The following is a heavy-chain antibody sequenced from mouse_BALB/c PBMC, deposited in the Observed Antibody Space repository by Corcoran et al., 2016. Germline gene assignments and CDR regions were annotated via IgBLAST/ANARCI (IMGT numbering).Heavy chain of an antibody. CDR2: INSDGSAI. CDR1: GFTISGFW. Sequence: EVQLLETGGGLVQPGGSRGLACEGSGFTISGFWMRWVRQTPGKTLEWIGDINSDGSAINYAPSIKDRFTIFRDNDKSTLSLQMGNVRSEDTATYFCMRHGYGYWYFDVWGAGTTVTVSS. J-gene: IGHJ1*01. D-gene: IGHD2-2*01. V-gene: IGHV11-2*02. CDR3: MRHGYGYWYFDV.